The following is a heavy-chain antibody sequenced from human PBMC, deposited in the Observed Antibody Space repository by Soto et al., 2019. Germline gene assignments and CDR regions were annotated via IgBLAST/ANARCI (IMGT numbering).Heavy chain of an antibody. Sequence: PGESLKISCKGSGYSFTSYWIGWVRQMPGKGLEWMGIIYPGDSDTRYSPSFQGQVTISADKSISTAYLQWSSLKASDTAMYYCARQSIGYDILTGYYSYYYYGMDVWGQGTTVTVSS. J-gene: IGHJ6*02. D-gene: IGHD3-9*01. CDR2: IYPGDSDT. V-gene: IGHV5-51*01. CDR1: GYSFTSYW. CDR3: ARQSIGYDILTGYYSYYYYGMDV.